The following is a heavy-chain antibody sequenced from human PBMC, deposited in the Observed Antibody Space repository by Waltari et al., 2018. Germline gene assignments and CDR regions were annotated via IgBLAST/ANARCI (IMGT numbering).Heavy chain of an antibody. Sequence: DVXLVESGXGLVKPGGSXRLSCAASGFTFSHAWMNWVRQAPGKGXEWVGXIRSKXDGESXDYAAPVRGRXTISRDDSKNTLYLEMNXLKTEDTAXYXCNXDHIQWIGPLDXWGQGTTVTVSS. J-gene: IGHJ6*02. CDR1: GFTFSHAW. CDR2: IRSKXDGESX. CDR3: NXDHIQWIGPLDX. V-gene: IGHV3-15*07. D-gene: IGHD5-12*01.